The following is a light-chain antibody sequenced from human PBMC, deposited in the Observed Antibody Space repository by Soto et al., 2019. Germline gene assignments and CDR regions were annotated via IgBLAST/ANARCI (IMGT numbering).Light chain of an antibody. J-gene: IGLJ2*01. CDR2: DNN. Sequence: QSVLTQPPSVSAAPGQKVTISCSGSSSNIGNNYVSWYQQLPGTAPKLLIYDNNKRPSGIPDRFSGSKSGTSGTLDITGLQTGDEADYYCATGDYSLTGEVFGGGTKVTVL. CDR3: ATGDYSLTGEV. V-gene: IGLV1-51*01. CDR1: SSNIGNNY.